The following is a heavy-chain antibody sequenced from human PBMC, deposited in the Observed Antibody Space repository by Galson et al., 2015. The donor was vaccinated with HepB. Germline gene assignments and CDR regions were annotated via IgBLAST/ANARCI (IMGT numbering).Heavy chain of an antibody. CDR3: AKDFDYGAGLGVFDI. J-gene: IGHJ3*02. CDR1: GFPFSSYA. D-gene: IGHD4-17*01. Sequence: SLRLSCAASGFPFSSYAMSWVRQAPGRGLEWVSSISGRGGSTKEEDSVKGRFTISRDNSKSTLYLQMNSLRVEDTAVYYCAKDFDYGAGLGVFDIWGQGTMVAVSS. CDR2: ISGRGGST. V-gene: IGHV3-23*01.